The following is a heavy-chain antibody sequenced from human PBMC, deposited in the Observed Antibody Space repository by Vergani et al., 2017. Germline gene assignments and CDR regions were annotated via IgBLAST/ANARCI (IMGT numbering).Heavy chain of an antibody. CDR2: ISGYNGNT. Sequence: QVQLVQSGAEGKKPGASVKVSCKASGYTFTSYGISWVRQAPGQGLEWMGWISGYNGNTKYAQKFQGRVTMTTDTSTSTAYMELRSLRSDDTAVYYYARVGAALVTGVGDYWGQGTLVTVSS. D-gene: IGHD5-18*01. CDR1: GYTFTSYG. V-gene: IGHV1-18*01. CDR3: ARVGAALVTGVGDY. J-gene: IGHJ4*02.